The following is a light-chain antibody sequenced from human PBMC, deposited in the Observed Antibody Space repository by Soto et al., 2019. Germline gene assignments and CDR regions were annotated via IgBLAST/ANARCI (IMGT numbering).Light chain of an antibody. J-gene: IGLJ3*02. CDR2: EVS. V-gene: IGLV2-14*01. CDR3: SSYTSSSTLGV. CDR1: SSDVGGYNY. Sequence: QSVLTQPASVSGYPGQSITISCTGTSSDVGGYNYVSWYQQHPGKAPKLMIYEVSNRPSGVSNRFSGSKSGNTASLTISGLQAEDEADYYCSSYTSSSTLGVFGRGTKLTVL.